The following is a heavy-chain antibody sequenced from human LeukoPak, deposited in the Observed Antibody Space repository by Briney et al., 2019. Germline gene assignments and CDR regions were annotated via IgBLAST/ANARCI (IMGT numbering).Heavy chain of an antibody. CDR3: VKRQGPGSGGYYGMDV. J-gene: IGHJ6*04. CDR2: ISSNGGST. Sequence: GGSLRLSCSASGFTFSSYAMHWVRQATGKGLEYVSAISSNGGSTYYADSVKGRFTISRDNSKNTLYLQMSSLRAGDTAVYYCVKRQGPGSGGYYGMDVWGKGTTVTVSS. V-gene: IGHV3-64D*06. D-gene: IGHD3-10*01. CDR1: GFTFSSYA.